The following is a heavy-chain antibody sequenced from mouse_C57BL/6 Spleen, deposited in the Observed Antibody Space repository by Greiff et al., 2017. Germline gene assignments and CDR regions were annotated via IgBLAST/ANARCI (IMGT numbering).Heavy chain of an antibody. Sequence: QVHVKQPGAELVKPGASVKMSCKASGYTFTSYWITWVKQRPGQGLEWIGDIYPGSGSTNYNEKFKSKATLTVDTSSSTAYMQLSSLTSEDSAVYYCARGNLLLRYGFDYWGQGTTLTVSS. J-gene: IGHJ2*01. D-gene: IGHD1-1*01. CDR1: GYTFTSYW. V-gene: IGHV1-55*01. CDR2: IYPGSGST. CDR3: ARGNLLLRYGFDY.